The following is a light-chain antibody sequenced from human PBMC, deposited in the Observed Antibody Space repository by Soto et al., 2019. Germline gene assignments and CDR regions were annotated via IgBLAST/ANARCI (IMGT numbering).Light chain of an antibody. Sequence: QSVLTQPASVSGSPGQSITIYCTGTSSEIGAYNFVSWYQQHPDKAPKLMIYEVSNRPSGVSNRFSGSKSGITASLTISGLQAEDEADYYCSSYKTNRDVLFGGGTKVTVL. V-gene: IGLV2-14*01. J-gene: IGLJ2*01. CDR3: SSYKTNRDVL. CDR1: SSEIGAYNF. CDR2: EVS.